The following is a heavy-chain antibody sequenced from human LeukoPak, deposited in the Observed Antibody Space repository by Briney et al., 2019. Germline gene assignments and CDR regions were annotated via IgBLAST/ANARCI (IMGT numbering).Heavy chain of an antibody. V-gene: IGHV4-59*08. J-gene: IGHJ4*02. CDR1: GGSISSYY. CDR2: IYYSGST. Sequence: PSETLSLTCTVSGGSISSYYWSWIRQPPGKGLEWIGYIYYSGSTNYNPSLKSRVTISVDTSKNQFSLKLSSVTAADTAVYYCARQNYDSSGPRAYYFDYWGQGTLVTVSS. D-gene: IGHD3-22*01. CDR3: ARQNYDSSGPRAYYFDY.